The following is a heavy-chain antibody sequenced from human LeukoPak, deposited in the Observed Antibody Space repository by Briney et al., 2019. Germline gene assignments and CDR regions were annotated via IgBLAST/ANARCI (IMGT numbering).Heavy chain of an antibody. CDR2: IIPIFGTA. CDR1: GGTFSSYA. D-gene: IGHD6-19*01. V-gene: IGHV1-69*13. CDR3: ASSNGIAVAGFDY. J-gene: IGHJ4*02. Sequence: ASVKVSCKASGGTFSSYAISWVRQAPGQGLEWMGGIIPIFGTANYAQKFQGRATITADESTSTAYMELSSLRSEDTAVYYCASSNGIAVAGFDYWGQGTLVTVSS.